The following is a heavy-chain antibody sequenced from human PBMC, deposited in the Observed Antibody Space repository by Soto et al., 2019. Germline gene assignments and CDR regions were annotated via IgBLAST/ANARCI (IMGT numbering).Heavy chain of an antibody. CDR1: GGSISSYY. CDR3: ERSYSRYVFDWIDP. V-gene: IGHV4-59*01. D-gene: IGHD6-6*01. Sequence: SETLSLTCTVSGGSISSYYWSWIRQPPGKGLEWIGYIYYSGSTNYNPSLKSRVTISEDTSKNQFSLKLSSVTAADTAVYYCERSYSRYVFDWIDPWGQGTLVTVSS. J-gene: IGHJ5*02. CDR2: IYYSGST.